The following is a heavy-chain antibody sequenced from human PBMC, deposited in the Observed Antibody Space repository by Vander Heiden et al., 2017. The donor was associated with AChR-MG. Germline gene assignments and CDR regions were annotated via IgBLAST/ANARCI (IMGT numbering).Heavy chain of an antibody. CDR1: GYSSTNYW. Sequence: EVQLVQSGAEVKKPGESLKISCQASGYSSTNYWIGWVRQMPGKGLEWMALIYLGGSDSRQSPSFQGQVTVSADRSTSTAYLQWSSLKASDTAMYYCAIRESKTGAPFDYWGQGTLVTVSS. V-gene: IGHV5-51*01. D-gene: IGHD1-1*01. CDR2: IYLGGSDS. J-gene: IGHJ4*02. CDR3: AIRESKTGAPFDY.